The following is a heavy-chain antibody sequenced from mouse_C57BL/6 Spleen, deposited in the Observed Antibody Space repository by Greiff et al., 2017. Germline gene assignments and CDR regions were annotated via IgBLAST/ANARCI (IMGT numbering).Heavy chain of an antibody. J-gene: IGHJ2*01. Sequence: VQLVESGAELVRPGTSVKVSCKASGYAFTNYLIEWVKQRPGQGLEWIGVINPGSGGTNYNEKFKGKATLTADKSSSPAYMQLSSLTSEDSAVYFCARSTVVESLDYWGQGTTLTVSS. CDR2: INPGSGGT. CDR3: ARSTVVESLDY. CDR1: GYAFTNYL. D-gene: IGHD1-1*01. V-gene: IGHV1-54*01.